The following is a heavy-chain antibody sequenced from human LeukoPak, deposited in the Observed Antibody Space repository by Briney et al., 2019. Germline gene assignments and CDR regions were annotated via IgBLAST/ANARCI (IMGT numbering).Heavy chain of an antibody. CDR3: ARDQDSSSWTRTRGFDP. Sequence: SETLSLTCTVSGRSISSYYWSWIRQPAGKGLEWIGRIYTSGSTNYNPSLKSRVTMSVDTSKNQFSLKLSSVTAADTAVYYCARDQDSSSWTRTRGFDPWGQGTLVTVSS. CDR2: IYTSGST. CDR1: GRSISSYY. J-gene: IGHJ5*02. D-gene: IGHD6-13*01. V-gene: IGHV4-4*07.